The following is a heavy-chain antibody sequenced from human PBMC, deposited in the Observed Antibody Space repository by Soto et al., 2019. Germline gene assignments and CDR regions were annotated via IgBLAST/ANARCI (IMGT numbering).Heavy chain of an antibody. D-gene: IGHD6-6*01. J-gene: IGHJ4*02. CDR1: GGSISSSNW. Sequence: SETLSLTCAVSGGSISSSNWWSWVRQPPGKGLEWIGEIYHSGSTNYNPSLKSRVTISVDKSKNQFSLKLSSVTAADTAVYYCARHPKYSSSSGGRFAYWGQGTLVTVSS. CDR2: IYHSGST. V-gene: IGHV4-4*02. CDR3: ARHPKYSSSSGGRFAY.